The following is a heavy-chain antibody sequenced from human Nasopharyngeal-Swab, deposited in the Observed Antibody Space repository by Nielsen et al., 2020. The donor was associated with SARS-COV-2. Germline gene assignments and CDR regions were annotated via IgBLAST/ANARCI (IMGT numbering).Heavy chain of an antibody. D-gene: IGHD5-12*01. CDR3: ARDSSGYENYYYYYYMDV. J-gene: IGHJ6*03. Sequence: GESLNISCAASGFTFSSYSMNWVRQAPGKGLEWVSSISSSSSYIYYADSVKGRFTISRDNAKNSLYLQMNSLRAEDTAVYYCARDSSGYENYYYYYYMDVWGKGTTVTVSS. V-gene: IGHV3-21*01. CDR2: ISSSSSYI. CDR1: GFTFSSYS.